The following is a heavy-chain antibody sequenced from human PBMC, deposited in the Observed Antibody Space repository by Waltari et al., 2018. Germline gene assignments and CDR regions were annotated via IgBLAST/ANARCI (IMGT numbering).Heavy chain of an antibody. V-gene: IGHV1-69*10. J-gene: IGHJ4*02. CDR1: GGTFSRYA. D-gene: IGHD3-22*01. CDR2: IIPILGIA. CDR3: ARDSGAYYDSSGTGD. Sequence: QVQLVQSGAEVKKPGSSVKVSCKASGGTFSRYAISWVRQAPGQGLEWMGGIIPILGIANYAQKFQGRVTITADKSTSTAYMELSSLRSEDTAVYYCARDSGAYYDSSGTGDWGQGTLVTVSS.